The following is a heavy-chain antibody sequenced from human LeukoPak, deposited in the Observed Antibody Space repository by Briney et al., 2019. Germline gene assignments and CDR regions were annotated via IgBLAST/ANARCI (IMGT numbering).Heavy chain of an antibody. J-gene: IGHJ4*02. CDR2: ITSSGNTI. CDR1: GFTFNTYT. Sequence: PGGSLRLSCAASGFTFNTYTINWVRQAPGKGLQCISYITSSGNTIYYTDSVQGRFTISRNNPKSTLHLQKNTLKAEHTAVYYIRRGGYGSGSYPLAYWGQGTLVTVSS. CDR3: RRGGYGSGSYPLAY. V-gene: IGHV3-48*01. D-gene: IGHD3-10*01.